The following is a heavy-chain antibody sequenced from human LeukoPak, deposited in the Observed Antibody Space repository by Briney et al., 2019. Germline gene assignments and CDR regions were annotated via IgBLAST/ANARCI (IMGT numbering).Heavy chain of an antibody. Sequence: ASVKVSCKASGYTFTGYYMHWVRQAPGQGLEWMGWINPNSGGTNYAQKFHGRVTMTRDTSISTAYMDLSRLRSDDTAVYYCARDHQLPLLGWFDPWGQGTLVTVSS. J-gene: IGHJ5*02. V-gene: IGHV1-2*02. CDR1: GYTFTGYY. CDR3: ARDHQLPLLGWFDP. CDR2: INPNSGGT. D-gene: IGHD2-2*01.